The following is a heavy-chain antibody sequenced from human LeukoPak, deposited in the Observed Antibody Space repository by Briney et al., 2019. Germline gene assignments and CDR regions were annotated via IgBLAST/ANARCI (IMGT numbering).Heavy chain of an antibody. V-gene: IGHV4-39*01. CDR3: ARARGFYYYYGMDV. CDR2: IYYSGST. Sequence: SETLSLTCTVSGGSISSSSYYWGWIRQPPGKGLEWIGSIYYSGSTYYNPSLKSRVTISVDTSKIQFSLKLSSVTAADTAVYYCARARGFYYYYGMDVWGQGTTVTVSS. J-gene: IGHJ6*02. CDR1: GGSISSSSYY. D-gene: IGHD3-22*01.